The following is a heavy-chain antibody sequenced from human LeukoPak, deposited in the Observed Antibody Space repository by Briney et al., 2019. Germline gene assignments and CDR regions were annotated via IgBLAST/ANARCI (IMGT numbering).Heavy chain of an antibody. CDR1: GYSFTGYA. Sequence: ASVKVSCKASGYSFTGYAVHWVRQAPGQRLEWMGCINTGNGNTAYSQKFQDRVTITRDTSASTAYMDLSSLRSEDTAVCYCVREGSGWHGGFDYWGQGTLVTVSS. J-gene: IGHJ4*02. D-gene: IGHD6-25*01. CDR3: VREGSGWHGGFDY. V-gene: IGHV1-3*04. CDR2: INTGNGNT.